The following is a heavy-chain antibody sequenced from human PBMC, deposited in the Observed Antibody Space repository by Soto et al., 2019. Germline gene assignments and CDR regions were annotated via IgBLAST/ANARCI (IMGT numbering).Heavy chain of an antibody. Sequence: SETLSLTCTVSGDSINSVDHYWSWIRQPPGKGLEWMGYIYHSGSTHYNPSLNSRLTISIDTSTNRFSLNLTSVTAADTAVYFCSRLRWEPENNWFDPRGQGALVTGSS. D-gene: IGHD1-26*01. V-gene: IGHV4-30-4*01. CDR2: IYHSGST. J-gene: IGHJ5*02. CDR3: SRLRWEPENNWFDP. CDR1: GDSINSVDHY.